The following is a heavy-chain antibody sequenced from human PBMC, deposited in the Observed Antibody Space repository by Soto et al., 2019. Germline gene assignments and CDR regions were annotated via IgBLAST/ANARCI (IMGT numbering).Heavy chain of an antibody. CDR1: GYTFTSYG. Sequence: QVQLVQSGAEVKKPGASVKVSCKASGYTFTSYGISWVRQAPGQGLEWMGWISAYNGNTNYAQKLQGRVTMTTDTSTSTTYMELRSLRSDDTAVYYCASFDSSGYYPRVFDYWGQGTLVTVSS. CDR2: ISAYNGNT. V-gene: IGHV1-18*01. J-gene: IGHJ4*02. D-gene: IGHD3-22*01. CDR3: ASFDSSGYYPRVFDY.